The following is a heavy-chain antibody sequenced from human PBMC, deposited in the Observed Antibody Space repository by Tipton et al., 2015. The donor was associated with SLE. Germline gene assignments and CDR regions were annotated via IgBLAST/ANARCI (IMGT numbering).Heavy chain of an antibody. Sequence: QVQLVQSGAEVKKPGASVKVSCKASGYTFTSYYMHWVRQAPGQGLEWMGIINPSGGSTSYAQKFQGRVTMTRDTSTSTVYMELSSLRSEDTAVYYCATVGGEGYNPGAYFYMDVWGKGTTVTVSS. CDR2: INPSGGST. CDR3: ATVGGEGYNPGAYFYMDV. CDR1: GYTFTSYY. V-gene: IGHV1-46*01. J-gene: IGHJ6*03. D-gene: IGHD5-24*01.